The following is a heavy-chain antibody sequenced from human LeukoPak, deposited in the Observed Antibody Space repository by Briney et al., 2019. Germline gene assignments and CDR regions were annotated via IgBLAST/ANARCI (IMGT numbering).Heavy chain of an antibody. V-gene: IGHV3-48*04. CDR3: ARAAQGYYDFWSGYSYYYYYMDV. D-gene: IGHD3-3*01. J-gene: IGHJ6*03. CDR2: ISSSSSTI. Sequence: AGGSLRLSCAASGFTFSSYSMNWVRQAPGKGLEWVSYISSSSSTIYYADSVKGRFTISRDNAKNSLYLQMNSLRAEDTAVYYCARAAQGYYDFWSGYSYYYYYMDVWGKGTTVTVSS. CDR1: GFTFSSYS.